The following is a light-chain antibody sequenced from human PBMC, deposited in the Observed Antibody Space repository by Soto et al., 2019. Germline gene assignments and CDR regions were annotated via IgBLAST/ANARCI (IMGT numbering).Light chain of an antibody. V-gene: IGLV2-14*03. Sequence: QSALTQPASVSGSPGQSITISCTGTSSDVGRYKLVSWYQQHPGKAPKLMIYDVTNRPSGVSNRFSGSKSGNTASLTISGLQAEDEADYYFTSYTTSSTLIFGGGTKLTGL. CDR1: SSDVGRYKL. CDR2: DVT. J-gene: IGLJ2*01. CDR3: TSYTTSSTLI.